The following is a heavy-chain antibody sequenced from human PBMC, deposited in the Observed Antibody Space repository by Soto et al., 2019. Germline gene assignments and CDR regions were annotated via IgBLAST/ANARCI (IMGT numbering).Heavy chain of an antibody. D-gene: IGHD2-8*02. CDR2: INHSGST. CDR1: GGSFSGYY. V-gene: IGHV4-34*01. J-gene: IGHJ4*02. CDR3: ASVRVRLIGPRGSKRRYFDY. Sequence: SETLSLTCAVYGGSFSGYYWSWIRQPPGKGLEWIGEINHSGSTNYNPSLKSRVTISVDTSKNQFSLKLSSVTAADTAVYYCASVRVRLIGPRGSKRRYFDYWGQGTLVTVSS.